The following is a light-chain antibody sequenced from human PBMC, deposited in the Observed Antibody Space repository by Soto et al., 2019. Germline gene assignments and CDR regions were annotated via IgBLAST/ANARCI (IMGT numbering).Light chain of an antibody. Sequence: QSVLTQLPSASGTPGQRFTISCSGSSSNIGSNTVNWYQQLPGTAPKLLIYSNNQRPSGVPDRFSGSKSGTSASLAISGLQSEDEADYYCAAWDDSLNGPVFGGGTQLTVL. CDR2: SNN. CDR3: AAWDDSLNGPV. J-gene: IGLJ2*01. CDR1: SSNIGSNT. V-gene: IGLV1-44*01.